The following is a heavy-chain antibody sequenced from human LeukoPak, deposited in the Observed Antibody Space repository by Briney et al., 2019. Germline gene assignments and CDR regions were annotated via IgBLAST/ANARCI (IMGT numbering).Heavy chain of an antibody. D-gene: IGHD3-22*01. CDR2: ISYDGSNK. J-gene: IGHJ4*02. V-gene: IGHV3-30-3*01. CDR1: GFTFSSYA. Sequence: GGSLRPSCAASGFTFSSYAMHWVRQAPGKGLEWVAVISYDGSNKYYADSVKGRFTISRDNSKNTLYLQMNSLRAEDTAVYYCARDPYYYDSSGYYFDYWGQGTLVTVSS. CDR3: ARDPYYYDSSGYYFDY.